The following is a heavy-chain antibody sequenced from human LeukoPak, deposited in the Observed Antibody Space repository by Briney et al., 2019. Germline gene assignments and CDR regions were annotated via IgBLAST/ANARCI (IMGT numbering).Heavy chain of an antibody. J-gene: IGHJ4*02. Sequence: GGSLRLSCAASGFTFSDYYMSWIRQAPGKGLEWVSYISSSGSTIYYADSVKCRFTISRDNAKNSLYLQMNSLRAEDTAVYYCARVYGSGSTMVYYFDYWGQGTLVTVSS. CDR2: ISSSGSTI. V-gene: IGHV3-11*04. CDR1: GFTFSDYY. D-gene: IGHD3-10*01. CDR3: ARVYGSGSTMVYYFDY.